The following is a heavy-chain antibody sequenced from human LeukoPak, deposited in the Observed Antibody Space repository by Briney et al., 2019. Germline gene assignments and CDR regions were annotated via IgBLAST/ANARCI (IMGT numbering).Heavy chain of an antibody. CDR3: AKHDYGDYGADY. Sequence: GGSLRLSCAASGFTFSSYAVSWVRQAPGKGLEWVSAISGSGGSTYYADSVKGRFTISRDNSKNTLYLQMNSLRAEDTAVYYCAKHDYGDYGADYWGQGTLVTVSS. J-gene: IGHJ4*02. CDR2: ISGSGGST. V-gene: IGHV3-23*01. D-gene: IGHD4-17*01. CDR1: GFTFSSYA.